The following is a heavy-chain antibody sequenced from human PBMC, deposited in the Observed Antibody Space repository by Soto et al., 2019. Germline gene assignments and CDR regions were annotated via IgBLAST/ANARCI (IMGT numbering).Heavy chain of an antibody. D-gene: IGHD1-26*01. CDR3: AKGVVGANSPIDY. Sequence: EVQLVESGGVVVQPGGSLRLFCAASGFTFDDYTMHWVRQAPGKGLEWVSLISWDGGSTYYADSVKGRFTISRDNSKNSLYLQMNSLRTEDTALYYCAKGVVGANSPIDYWGQGTLVTVSS. J-gene: IGHJ4*02. V-gene: IGHV3-43*01. CDR1: GFTFDDYT. CDR2: ISWDGGST.